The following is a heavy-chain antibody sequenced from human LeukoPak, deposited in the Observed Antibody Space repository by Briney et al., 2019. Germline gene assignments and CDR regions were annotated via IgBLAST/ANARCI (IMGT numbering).Heavy chain of an antibody. CDR2: IYYSWIT. CDR3: ARHYMGSSYNHGLDC. CDR1: GGSISSDNYY. V-gene: IGHV4-39*01. Sequence: SETLSLTCTVSGGSISSDNYYWGWIRQPPGKGLEWFGSIYYSWITYYNPSLKSRVTISVDTSKNQFALKLSSVTAADTALYYCARHYMGSSYNHGLDCWGQGTLVTVSS. D-gene: IGHD3-10*01. J-gene: IGHJ4*02.